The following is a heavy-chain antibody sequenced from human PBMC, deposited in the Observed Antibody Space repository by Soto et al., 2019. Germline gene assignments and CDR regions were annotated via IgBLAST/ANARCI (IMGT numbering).Heavy chain of an antibody. CDR3: ASQHYYDSSGYYVVY. V-gene: IGHV4-39*01. CDR2: IHYSGST. J-gene: IGHJ4*02. CDR1: IVSISSNIYY. D-gene: IGHD3-22*01. Sequence: SETLSLTCPVDIVSISSNIYYWRWICQPPGKGLEWIGNIHYSGSTYYDSSLKSRVTISVDTSKNQFSLKLSSVTAADTAVYYCASQHYYDSSGYYVVYWGQG.